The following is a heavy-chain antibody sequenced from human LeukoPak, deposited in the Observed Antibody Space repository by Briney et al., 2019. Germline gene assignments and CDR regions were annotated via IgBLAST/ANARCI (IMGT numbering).Heavy chain of an antibody. CDR2: IYYSGST. D-gene: IGHD3-22*01. J-gene: IGHJ4*02. CDR3: ARHSLDYYDSSGTFDY. V-gene: IGHV4-59*08. Sequence: SETLSLTFTVSGGSISSYYWSWIRQPPGKGLEWIGYIYYSGSTNYNPSLKSRVTISVDTSKNQFSLKLSSVTAADTAVYYCARHSLDYYDSSGTFDYWGQGTLVTVSS. CDR1: GGSISSYY.